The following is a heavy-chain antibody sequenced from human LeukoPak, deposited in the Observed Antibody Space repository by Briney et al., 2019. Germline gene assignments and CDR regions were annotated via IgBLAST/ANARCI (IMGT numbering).Heavy chain of an antibody. CDR1: GFTFDDYA. J-gene: IGHJ6*03. Sequence: GGSLRLSCVASGFTFDDYAMHWVRQGPGKGLEWVSGINWNSGTLGYADSVKGRFTISRDNAKNSLYLEMNSLTPDDTALYYCTKAPGYYYYYIDVWGKGSTVSVSS. CDR2: INWNSGTL. V-gene: IGHV3-9*01. CDR3: TKAPGYYYYYIDV.